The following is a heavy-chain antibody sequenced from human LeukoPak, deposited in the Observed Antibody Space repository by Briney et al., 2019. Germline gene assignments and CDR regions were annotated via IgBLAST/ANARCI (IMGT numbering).Heavy chain of an antibody. CDR3: AKETGSGTHRSGMDV. CDR2: TSSSGGST. V-gene: IGHV3-23*01. D-gene: IGHD3-10*01. CDR1: GFTFSSYA. Sequence: GGSLRLSCAASGFTFSSYAMSWVRQAPGKGLEWVSATSSSGGSTYYADSVKGRFTISRDNSKNTLYVQMNSLRAEDTAVYYCAKETGSGTHRSGMDVWGQGTTVTVSS. J-gene: IGHJ6*02.